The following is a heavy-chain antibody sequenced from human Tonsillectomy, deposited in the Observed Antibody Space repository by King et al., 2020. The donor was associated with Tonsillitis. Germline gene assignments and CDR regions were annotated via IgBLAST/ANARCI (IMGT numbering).Heavy chain of an antibody. CDR3: VGGGMKGSGYYGFDS. D-gene: IGHD5-12*01. CDR1: GGSVSSDSHY. CDR2: IYTSGST. Sequence: QLQESGPGLVKPSQTLSLSCTVSGGSVSSDSHYWSWIRQPAGKGLEYIGRIYTSGSTHFQSSLKSRVTISVDTSKNQFSLKLTSVTAADTAVYYCVGGGMKGSGYYGFDSGGQGILVTV. V-gene: IGHV4-61*02. J-gene: IGHJ4*02.